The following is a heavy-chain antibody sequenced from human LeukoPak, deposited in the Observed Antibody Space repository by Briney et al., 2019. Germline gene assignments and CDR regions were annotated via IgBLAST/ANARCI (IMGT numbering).Heavy chain of an antibody. D-gene: IGHD1-7*01. CDR3: ARALTATTFDY. J-gene: IGHJ4*02. CDR1: GGSFTSYY. V-gene: IGHV4-4*09. CDR2: IYTSGGT. Sequence: SETLSLTCTVSGGSFTSYYWSWIRQPSGKGLEWIGYIYTSGGTDYNPSPKSRVTISVDTSKNQFSLKLTSVTAADTAVYYCARALTATTFDYWGPGTLVTVSS.